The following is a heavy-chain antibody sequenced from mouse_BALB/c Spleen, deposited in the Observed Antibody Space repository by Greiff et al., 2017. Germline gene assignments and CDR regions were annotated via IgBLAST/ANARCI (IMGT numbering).Heavy chain of an antibody. CDR3: ARSGKKGGWPRYYAMDY. V-gene: IGHV14-3*02. D-gene: IGHD1-3*01. CDR1: GFNIKATY. Sequence: EVQLPQSGAELVKPGASVKLSCTASGFNIKATYMHWVNQRPEQGLVWIGRIDPANGNTKYDPKFQGNATITADTSSNTAYLQLSSRTSEDTAVFYCARSGKKGGWPRYYAMDYWGQGTSVSVGS. CDR2: IDPANGNT. J-gene: IGHJ4*01.